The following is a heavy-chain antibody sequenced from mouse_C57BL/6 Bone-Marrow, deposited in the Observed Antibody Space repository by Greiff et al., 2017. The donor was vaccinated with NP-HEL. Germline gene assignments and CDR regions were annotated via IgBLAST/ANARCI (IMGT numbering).Heavy chain of an antibody. CDR1: GYTFTDYY. CDR3: ARRYPAMDY. J-gene: IGHJ4*01. D-gene: IGHD5-1-1*01. CDR2: INPYNGGT. V-gene: IGHV1-19*01. Sequence: EVQLQESGPVLVKPGASVKMSCKASGYTFTDYYMNWVKQSHGKSLEWIGVINPYNGGTSYNQKFKGKATLTVDKSSSTAYMELNSLTSEDSAVYYCARRYPAMDYWGQGTSVTVSS.